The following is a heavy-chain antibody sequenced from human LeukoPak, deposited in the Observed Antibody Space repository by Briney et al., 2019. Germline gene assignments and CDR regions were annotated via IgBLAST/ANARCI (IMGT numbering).Heavy chain of an antibody. CDR2: ISGSGGST. CDR3: AKLGSSGWSNFDY. CDR1: GFTFSSYT. J-gene: IGHJ4*02. Sequence: GGSLRLSCAASGFTFSSYTMSWVRQAPGKGLEWVSAISGSGGSTYYADSVKGRFTISRDNSKNTLYLQMNSLRAEDTAVYYCAKLGSSGWSNFDYWGQGTLVTVSP. D-gene: IGHD6-19*01. V-gene: IGHV3-23*01.